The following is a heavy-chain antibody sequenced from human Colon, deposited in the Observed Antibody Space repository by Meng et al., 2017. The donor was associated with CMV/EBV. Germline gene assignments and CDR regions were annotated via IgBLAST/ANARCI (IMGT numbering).Heavy chain of an antibody. CDR3: AREGTLGGYCSSTSCYRNRPFDY. Sequence: YYWRWIRQPPGKGLEWIGYISFSRSTYYNSSLRSRVTISADTSKNRFSLKLSSVTAADTAVYYCAREGTLGGYCSSTSCYRNRPFDYWGQGTLVTVSS. J-gene: IGHJ4*02. D-gene: IGHD2-2*01. CDR1: YY. CDR2: ISFSRST. V-gene: IGHV4-30-4*08.